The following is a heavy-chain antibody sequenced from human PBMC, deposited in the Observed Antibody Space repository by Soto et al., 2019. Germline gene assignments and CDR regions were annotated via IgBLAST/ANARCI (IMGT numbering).Heavy chain of an antibody. D-gene: IGHD6-13*01. Sequence: GGSLRLSCAASGFTFSSYAMSWVRQAPGKGLEWVSAISGSGGSTYYADSVKGRFTISRDNSKNTLYLQMNSLRAEDTAVYYCATQTTRASDSSTQPGVIYWGQGTLVTVSS. J-gene: IGHJ4*02. V-gene: IGHV3-23*01. CDR2: ISGSGGST. CDR1: GFTFSSYA. CDR3: ATQTTRASDSSTQPGVIY.